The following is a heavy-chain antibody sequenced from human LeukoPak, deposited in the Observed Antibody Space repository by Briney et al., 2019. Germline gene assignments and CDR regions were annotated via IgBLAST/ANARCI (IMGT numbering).Heavy chain of an antibody. CDR3: ARTQYDYVWGSYRYTGQTALDY. CDR2: IIPIFGTA. J-gene: IGHJ4*02. Sequence: GASVKVPCKASGGTFSSYAISWVRQAPGQGLEWMGGIIPIFGTANYAQKFQGRVTITADKSTSTAYMELSSLRSEDTAVYYCARTQYDYVWGSYRYTGQTALDYWGQGTLVTVSS. D-gene: IGHD3-16*02. CDR1: GGTFSSYA. V-gene: IGHV1-69*06.